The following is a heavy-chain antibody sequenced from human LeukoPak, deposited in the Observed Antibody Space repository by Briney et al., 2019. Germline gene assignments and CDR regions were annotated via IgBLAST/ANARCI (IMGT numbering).Heavy chain of an antibody. Sequence: SGPTLVKPTQTLTLTCTFSGFSLSTTGVRVAWVRQPPGKALEWLAIMSWDDQNFYSPSLKSRLTITKDTSKNQVVLTMTNMDPVDAATYYCAHRRAWSPTYSDWFDPWGQGILVTVSS. D-gene: IGHD2-15*01. V-gene: IGHV2-5*02. CDR1: GFSLSTTGVR. CDR2: MSWDDQN. CDR3: AHRRAWSPTYSDWFDP. J-gene: IGHJ5*02.